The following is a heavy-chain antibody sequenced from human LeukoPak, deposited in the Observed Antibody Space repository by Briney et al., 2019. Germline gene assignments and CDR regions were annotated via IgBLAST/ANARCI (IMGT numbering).Heavy chain of an antibody. Sequence: SETLSLTCTVSGGSISSYDWSWIRQPPGKGLEGRGNIYYRGSTNYNPSLKSRVTISVDTSKNQFSLKLSSVTAADTAVYYCARDQSSGYYGDNWFDPWGQGTLVTVSS. CDR3: ARDQSSGYYGDNWFDP. D-gene: IGHD3-22*01. CDR1: GGSISSYD. J-gene: IGHJ5*02. CDR2: IYYRGST. V-gene: IGHV4-59*01.